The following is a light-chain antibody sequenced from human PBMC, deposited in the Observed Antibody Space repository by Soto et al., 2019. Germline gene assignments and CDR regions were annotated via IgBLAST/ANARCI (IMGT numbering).Light chain of an antibody. CDR2: AAS. CDR3: QQGYFTPRT. Sequence: DIQMTQSPASLSASVRDRVTITCRASQSISSYLNWYQQKPGKAPKVLIFAASRLQSGVPSRFSGSGSGTDFTLAINSLQPEDVATYYCQQGYFTPRTFGQGTKLEIK. CDR1: QSISSY. V-gene: IGKV1-39*01. J-gene: IGKJ2*01.